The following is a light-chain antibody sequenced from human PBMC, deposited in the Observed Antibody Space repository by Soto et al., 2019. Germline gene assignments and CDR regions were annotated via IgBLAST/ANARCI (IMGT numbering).Light chain of an antibody. J-gene: IGLJ1*01. CDR1: SSDVGGYHY. V-gene: IGLV2-8*01. CDR3: SSYAGSSNV. Sequence: QSALTQPPSASGSPGQSVAISCTGTSSDVGGYHYVSWYQQHPGKAPKLMIYEVNQRPSGVPDRFSGSKSGNTASLTVSGLQAEDEADYYCSSYAGSSNVFGTGTKLTVL. CDR2: EVN.